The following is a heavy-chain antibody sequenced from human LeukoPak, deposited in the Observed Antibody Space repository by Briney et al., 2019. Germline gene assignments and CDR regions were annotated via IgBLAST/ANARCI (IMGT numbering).Heavy chain of an antibody. J-gene: IGHJ3*02. CDR3: TAEIDSSGYSGRGDAFDI. CDR2: IYYSGST. CDR1: GGSISSGGYY. D-gene: IGHD3-22*01. V-gene: IGHV4-31*03. Sequence: SETLSLTCTVSGGSISSGGYYWSWIRQHPGKGLEWIGYIYYSGSTYYNPSLKSRVTISVDTSKNQFSLKLSSVTSADTAVYYCTAEIDSSGYSGRGDAFDIWGQGTMVTVSS.